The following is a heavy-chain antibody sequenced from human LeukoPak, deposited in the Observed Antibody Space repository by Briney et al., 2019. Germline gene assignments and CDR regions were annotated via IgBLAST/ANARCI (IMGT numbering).Heavy chain of an antibody. J-gene: IGHJ4*02. D-gene: IGHD6-19*01. Sequence: GESLRLSCAASGFTFNSYALNWVRQAPGKGLQWVSFISGGGGTTDYADSVKGRFTISRDNSKKMLYLQMNSLRAEDTAVYYCAKVHTSGWSRTSYSFDSWGQGTLVTVSS. CDR1: GFTFNSYA. CDR2: ISGGGGTT. V-gene: IGHV3-23*01. CDR3: AKVHTSGWSRTSYSFDS.